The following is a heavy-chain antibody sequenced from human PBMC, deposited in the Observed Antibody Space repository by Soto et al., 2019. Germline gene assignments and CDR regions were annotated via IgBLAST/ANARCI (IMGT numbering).Heavy chain of an antibody. CDR2: IYYSGST. J-gene: IGHJ4*02. Sequence: QVQLQESGPGLVKPSQTLSLTCTVSGGSISSGGYYWSWIRQHPGKGLEWIGYIYYSGSTYCNPSRKSRVTISVDTSKNQFSLKLSSVTAADTAVYYCAGTYYYDSSGYYYVDYWGQGTLVTVSS. D-gene: IGHD3-22*01. V-gene: IGHV4-31*03. CDR1: GGSISSGGYY. CDR3: AGTYYYDSSGYYYVDY.